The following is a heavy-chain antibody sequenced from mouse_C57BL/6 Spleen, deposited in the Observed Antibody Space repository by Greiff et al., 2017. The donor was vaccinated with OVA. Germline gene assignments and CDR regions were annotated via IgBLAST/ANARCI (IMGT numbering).Heavy chain of an antibody. CDR1: GYTFTSYW. CDR2: IYPGNSDT. V-gene: IGHV1-5*01. CDR3: TRGGSITTVVATPTD. J-gene: IGHJ3*01. Sequence: VQLQQSGTVLARPGASVKMSCKTSGYTFTSYWMHWVKQRPGQGLEWIGAIYPGNSDTSYSQKFKGKAKLTAVTSASTAYMELSSLTNEDSAVYYGTRGGSITTVVATPTDWGQGTLVTVSA. D-gene: IGHD1-1*01.